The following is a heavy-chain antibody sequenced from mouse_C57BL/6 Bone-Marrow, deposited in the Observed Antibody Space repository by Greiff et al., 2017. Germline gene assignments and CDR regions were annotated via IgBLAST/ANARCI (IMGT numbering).Heavy chain of an antibody. Sequence: QVQLKQSGAELVRPGTSVKVSCKASGYAFTNYLIEWVKQRPGQGLEWIGVINPGSGGTNYNEKFKGKATLTADKSSSTAYMQLSSLTSEDSAVYFCARSGARFDYWGQGTTLTVSS. CDR2: INPGSGGT. V-gene: IGHV1-54*01. D-gene: IGHD3-1*01. CDR1: GYAFTNYL. CDR3: ARSGARFDY. J-gene: IGHJ2*01.